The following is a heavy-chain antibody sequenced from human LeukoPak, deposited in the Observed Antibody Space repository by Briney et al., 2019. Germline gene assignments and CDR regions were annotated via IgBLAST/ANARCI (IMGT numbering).Heavy chain of an antibody. V-gene: IGHV1-8*01. CDR2: MNPNSGNT. D-gene: IGHD7-27*01. CDR3: ARLGIEDY. J-gene: IGHJ4*02. CDR1: GYTFTRYD. Sequence: GASVKVSCMASGYTFTRYDINWVRQATGQGLEWMGWMNPNSGNTGYAQKFQGRVTMTKNTSISTAYKELSSLRSEDTAVYCCARLGIEDYWGQGTLVTVSS.